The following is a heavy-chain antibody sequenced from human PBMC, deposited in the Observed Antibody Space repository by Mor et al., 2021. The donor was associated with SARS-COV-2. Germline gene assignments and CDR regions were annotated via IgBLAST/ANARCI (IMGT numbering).Heavy chain of an antibody. J-gene: IGHJ1*01. D-gene: IGHD4-17*01. V-gene: IGHV4-34*01. Sequence: NPSLKSRVTTSVDTSKNQFSLKLSSVTAADTAVYYCARGYGGNKYFQHWGQGTLVTVSS. CDR3: ARGYGGNKYFQH.